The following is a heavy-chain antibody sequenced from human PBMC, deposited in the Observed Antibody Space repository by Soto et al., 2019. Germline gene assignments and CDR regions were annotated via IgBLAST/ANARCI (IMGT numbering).Heavy chain of an antibody. CDR3: ASGDAWNTLLGY. J-gene: IGHJ4*02. CDR1: GASINYGGYY. V-gene: IGHV4-31*03. CDR2: IYFSGNT. Sequence: SETLSLTCTVSGASINYGGYYWSWIRQLPGKGLEWIGYIYFSGNTYYNPSLESRVTISLDTSQNQFSLKLTSVIAADTAVYYCASGDAWNTLLGYWGQGTLVTVSS. D-gene: IGHD4-17*01.